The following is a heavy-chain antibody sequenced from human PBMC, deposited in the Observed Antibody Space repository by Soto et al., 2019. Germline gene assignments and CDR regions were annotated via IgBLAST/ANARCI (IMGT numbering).Heavy chain of an antibody. CDR3: AKGTGVPRPYYYYGMDV. CDR2: ISWDGGST. Sequence: GGSLRLSCAASGFTFDDYTMHWVRQAPGKGLEWVSLISWDGGSTYYADSVKGRFTISRDNSKNSLYLQMNSLRTEDTALYYCAKGTGVPRPYYYYGMDVWGQGTTVTVSS. CDR1: GFTFDDYT. J-gene: IGHJ6*02. V-gene: IGHV3-43*01. D-gene: IGHD3-10*01.